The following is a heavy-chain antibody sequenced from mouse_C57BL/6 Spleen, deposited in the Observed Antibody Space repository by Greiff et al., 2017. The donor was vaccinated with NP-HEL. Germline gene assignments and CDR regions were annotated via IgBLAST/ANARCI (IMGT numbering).Heavy chain of an antibody. Sequence: EVQLQQSGPELVKPGDSVKISCKASGYSFTGYFMNWVMQSPGKSLEWIGRINPYNGDTFYNQKFKGKATLTVDKSSSTAHMELRSPTSEDSAVDYCGVYGWSYFDYWGQGTTLTVSS. J-gene: IGHJ2*01. V-gene: IGHV1-20*01. D-gene: IGHD2-10*02. CDR2: INPYNGDT. CDR3: GVYGWSYFDY. CDR1: GYSFTGYF.